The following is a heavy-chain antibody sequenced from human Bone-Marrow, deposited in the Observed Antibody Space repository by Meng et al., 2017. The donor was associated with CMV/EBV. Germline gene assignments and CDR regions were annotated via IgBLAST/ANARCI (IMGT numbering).Heavy chain of an antibody. CDR1: GGSISSSSYY. V-gene: IGHV4-39*07. Sequence: GSLRLSCTVSGGSISSSSYYWGWIRQPPGKGLEWIGEINHSGSTNYNPSLKSRVTISVDTSKNQFSLKLSAVTAADTAVYYCARGVWGYFSSTSCPGPAAFDYWGQGTLVTVSS. J-gene: IGHJ4*02. D-gene: IGHD2-2*01. CDR2: INHSGST. CDR3: ARGVWGYFSSTSCPGPAAFDY.